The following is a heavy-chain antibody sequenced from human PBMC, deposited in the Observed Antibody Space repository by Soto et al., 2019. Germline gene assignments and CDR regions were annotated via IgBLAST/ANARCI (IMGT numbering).Heavy chain of an antibody. CDR1: GFTFSSYS. CDR2: ISSSSSYI. D-gene: IGHD5-12*01. V-gene: IGHV3-21*01. CDR3: AREVSKYSGYDFDY. Sequence: EVQLVESEGGLVKPGGSLRLSCAASGFTFSSYSMNWVRQAPGKGLEWVSSISSSSSYIYYADSVKGRFTISRDNAKNSLYLQMNSLRAEDTAVYYCAREVSKYSGYDFDYWGQGTLVTVSS. J-gene: IGHJ4*02.